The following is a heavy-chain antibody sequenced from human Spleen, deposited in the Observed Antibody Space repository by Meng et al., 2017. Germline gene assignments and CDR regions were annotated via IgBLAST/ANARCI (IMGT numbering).Heavy chain of an antibody. J-gene: IGHJ4*02. CDR2: IKSKVDGGTT. CDR3: ATGAAAADH. Sequence: VQLVEAGGGLVKPGGSLRLSCVASGGTFRNFWMTWVRPAPGKGLEWVGRIKSKVDGGTTDFAAPVKGRFTISRDDSKNTLYLQMNSLITEDTAVYFCATGAAAADHWGQGTLVTVSS. D-gene: IGHD6-13*01. V-gene: IGHV3-15*01. CDR1: GGTFRNFW.